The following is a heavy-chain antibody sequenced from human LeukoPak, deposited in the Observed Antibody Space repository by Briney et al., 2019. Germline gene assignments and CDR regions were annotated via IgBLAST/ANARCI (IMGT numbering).Heavy chain of an antibody. CDR3: VRHTEDYSNYYYYMDV. J-gene: IGHJ6*03. Sequence: SETLSLTCTVSGASISSSPHYWGWLRQAPGKGLEWIGSVYYSGSTYYNPPLKSRVAISVDTSKNQFSLKLSSVTAADTAVYYCVRHTEDYSNYYYYMDVWGKGTTVTVSS. V-gene: IGHV4-39*01. CDR1: GASISSSPHY. D-gene: IGHD4-11*01. CDR2: VYYSGST.